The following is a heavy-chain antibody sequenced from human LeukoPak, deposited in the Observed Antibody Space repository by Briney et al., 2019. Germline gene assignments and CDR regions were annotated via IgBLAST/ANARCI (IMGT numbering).Heavy chain of an antibody. CDR1: GGSFSGYY. CDR2: INHSGST. D-gene: IGHD6-19*01. Sequence: RTSETLSLTCAVYGGSFSGYYWSWIRQPPGKGLEWIGEINHSGSTNYNPSLRSRVTVSVHTSKNQLSLKLSSVTAADTAVYYCARQWLVSPLFYYWGPGTLVTVSS. CDR3: ARQWLVSPLFYY. J-gene: IGHJ4*02. V-gene: IGHV4-34*01.